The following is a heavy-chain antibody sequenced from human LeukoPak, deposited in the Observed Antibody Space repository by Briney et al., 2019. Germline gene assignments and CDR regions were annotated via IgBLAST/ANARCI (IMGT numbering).Heavy chain of an antibody. D-gene: IGHD2-2*01. CDR2: IVPIFGKT. J-gene: IGHJ5*02. V-gene: IGHV1-69*05. Sequence: SVKLSCKASGGSVSSNIIGWVRQAPGHGLEWMGGIVPIFGKTKYAQKFQGRVTITTDESSSTAYMELSSLRSDDTAIYYCARGWGIPAPISWFDPWGQGTLVTVSS. CDR3: ARGWGIPAPISWFDP. CDR1: GGSVSSNI.